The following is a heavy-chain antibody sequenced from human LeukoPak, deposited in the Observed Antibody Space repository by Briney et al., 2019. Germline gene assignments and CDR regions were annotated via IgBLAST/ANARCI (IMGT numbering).Heavy chain of an antibody. Sequence: SETLSLTCTVSGGSISSCSYYWGWIRQPPGKGLEWIGSIYYSGSTYYNPSLKSRVTISVDTSKNQFSLKLSSVTAADTAVYYCAREHPYYGSGSYSPLMDLWGQGTTVTVSS. CDR2: IYYSGST. J-gene: IGHJ6*02. CDR3: AREHPYYGSGSYSPLMDL. D-gene: IGHD3-10*01. CDR1: GGSISSCSYY. V-gene: IGHV4-39*02.